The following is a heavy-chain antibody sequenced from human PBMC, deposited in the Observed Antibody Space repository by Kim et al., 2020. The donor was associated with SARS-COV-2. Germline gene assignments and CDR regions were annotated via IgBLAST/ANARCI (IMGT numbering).Heavy chain of an antibody. CDR1: GFTFSSYA. V-gene: IGHV3-64D*09. CDR3: VKGAGSSCGYNLDY. J-gene: IGHJ4*02. D-gene: IGHD3-22*01. Sequence: GGSLRLSCSASGFTFSSYAMHWVRQAPGKGLEYVSAISSDGGSTYYADSVKGRFTISRDNSKNTLYLQMSSLRAEDTAVYYCVKGAGSSCGYNLDYWGQGTLVTVSS. CDR2: ISSDGGST.